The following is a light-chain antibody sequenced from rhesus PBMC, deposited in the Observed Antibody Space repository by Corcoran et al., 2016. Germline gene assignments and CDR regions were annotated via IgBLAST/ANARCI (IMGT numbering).Light chain of an antibody. CDR3: RKSSSAPYS. J-gene: IGKJ2*01. Sequence: QVILTQSPATLSLSPGERATLSCRASQSVCSRLAWYQQKLGQAPRLLIYGASRRATGIPDRFSGRGSGTEFTLTISSLGPEDFAVYYCRKSSSAPYSFGQGTKVEIK. CDR1: QSVCSR. V-gene: IGKV3-53*01. CDR2: GAS.